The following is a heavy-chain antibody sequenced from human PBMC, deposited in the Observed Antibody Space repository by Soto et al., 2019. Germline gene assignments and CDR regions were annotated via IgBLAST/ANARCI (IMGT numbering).Heavy chain of an antibody. D-gene: IGHD2-21*02. CDR3: ARDGVTAAFYLDY. CDR2: TYYRSEWRT. Sequence: PSQTLSLTCVISGDSVSSNTAAWNWIRQSPSRGLEWLGRTYYRSEWRTDYAAFVRGRITVHADTSGNEFSLQLNSVTPEDTAVYYCARDGVTAAFYLDYWAQGTLVTVSS. J-gene: IGHJ4*02. CDR1: GDSVSSNTAA. V-gene: IGHV6-1*01.